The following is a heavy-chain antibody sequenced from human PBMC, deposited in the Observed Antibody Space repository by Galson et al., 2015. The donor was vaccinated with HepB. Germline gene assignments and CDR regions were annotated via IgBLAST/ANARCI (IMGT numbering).Heavy chain of an antibody. CDR3: ARQSWGSGWYPDYYFDY. CDR1: GGSISSSSYY. CDR2: IYYSGST. Sequence: ETLSLTCTVSGGSISSSSYYWGWIRQPPGKGLEWIGSIYYSGSTYYNPSLKSRVTISVDTSKNQFSLKLSSVTAADTAVYYCARQSWGSGWYPDYYFDYWGQGTLVTVSS. J-gene: IGHJ4*02. V-gene: IGHV4-39*01. D-gene: IGHD6-19*01.